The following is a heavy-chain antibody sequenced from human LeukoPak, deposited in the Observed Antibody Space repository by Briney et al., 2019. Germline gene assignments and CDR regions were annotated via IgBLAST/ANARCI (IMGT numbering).Heavy chain of an antibody. CDR3: ARRRGSYFRSTPLNYFDY. J-gene: IGHJ4*02. Sequence: SETLSLTCAVYGGSFSGYYWSWIRQPPGKGLEWIGEINHSGSTNYNPSLKSRVTISVDTSKNQFSLKLSSVTAADTAVYYCARRRGSYFRSTPLNYFDYWGQGTLVTVSS. CDR2: INHSGST. D-gene: IGHD1-26*01. V-gene: IGHV4-34*01. CDR1: GGSFSGYY.